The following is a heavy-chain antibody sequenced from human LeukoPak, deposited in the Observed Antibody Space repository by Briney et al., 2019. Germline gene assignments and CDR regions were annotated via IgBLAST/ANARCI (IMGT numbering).Heavy chain of an antibody. CDR2: ISSSGSTI. CDR1: GFTFSSYE. J-gene: IGHJ6*02. CDR3: AKYVSAKGPPYALDV. Sequence: GGSLRHSCAASGFTFSSYEMNWVRQAPGKGLEWVSYISSSGSTIFYADSVNGRFTISRDHSKNTLYLQMNSRRAEDTAVYYCAKYVSAKGPPYALDVWGQGTTVTVSS. D-gene: IGHD2/OR15-2a*01. V-gene: IGHV3-48*03.